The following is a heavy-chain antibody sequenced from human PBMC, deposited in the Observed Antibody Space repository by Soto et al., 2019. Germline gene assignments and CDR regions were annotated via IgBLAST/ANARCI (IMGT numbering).Heavy chain of an antibody. CDR2: INPNSGGT. J-gene: IGHJ6*02. D-gene: IGHD6-13*01. CDR3: ARSLLDEYSSSWRSAYYGMDV. Sequence: QVQLVQSGAEVKKPGASVKVSCKASGFTFSAYYIYWVRQAPGQGLEWIGWINPNSGGTNNAQKFQGRVTMTRDTSTSTVYMELSALIPDDTAVYYCARSLLDEYSSSWRSAYYGMDVWGQGTTVTDSS. V-gene: IGHV1-2*02. CDR1: GFTFSAYY.